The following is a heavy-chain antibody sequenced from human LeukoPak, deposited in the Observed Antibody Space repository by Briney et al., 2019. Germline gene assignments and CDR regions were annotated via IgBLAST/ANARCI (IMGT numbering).Heavy chain of an antibody. V-gene: IGHV4-34*01. Sequence: SETLSLTCAVYGGSFSGYYWSWIRQPPGKGLEWIGEINHSGSTNYNPSLKSRVTISVDTSKNQFSLKLSSVTAADTAVYYCARTLLDYYDSSGYYPEYFQHWGQGTLVTVSS. D-gene: IGHD3-22*01. CDR2: INHSGST. J-gene: IGHJ1*01. CDR1: GGSFSGYY. CDR3: ARTLLDYYDSSGYYPEYFQH.